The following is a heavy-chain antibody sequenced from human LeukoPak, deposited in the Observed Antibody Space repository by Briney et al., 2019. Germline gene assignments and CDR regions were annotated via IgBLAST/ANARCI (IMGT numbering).Heavy chain of an antibody. CDR2: ISYDGSNK. V-gene: IGHV3-30*18. CDR3: AKDGGPLRPRGQLLDY. CDR1: GFTFSSYG. Sequence: GGSLRLSCAASGFTFSSYGMHWVRQAPGKGLEWVAVISYDGSNKYYADSVEGRFTISRDNSKNTLYLQMNSLRAEDTAVYYCAKDGGPLRPRGQLLDYWGQGTLVTVSS. D-gene: IGHD2-2*01. J-gene: IGHJ4*02.